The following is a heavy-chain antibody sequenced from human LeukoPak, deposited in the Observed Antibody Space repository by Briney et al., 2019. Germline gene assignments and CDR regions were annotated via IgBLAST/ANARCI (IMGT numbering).Heavy chain of an antibody. J-gene: IGHJ5*02. Sequence: SETLSLTCAVYGGSFSGYYWSWTRQPPGKGLEWIGEINHSGSTNYNPSLRSRVTISVDTSKNQFSLKLSSVTAADTAVYYCARLYYDSSRYPNWFDPWGQGTLVTVSS. CDR2: INHSGST. CDR3: ARLYYDSSRYPNWFDP. CDR1: GGSFSGYY. D-gene: IGHD3-22*01. V-gene: IGHV4-34*01.